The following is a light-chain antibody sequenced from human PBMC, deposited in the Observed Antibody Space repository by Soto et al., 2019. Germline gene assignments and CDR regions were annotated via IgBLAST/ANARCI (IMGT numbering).Light chain of an antibody. CDR2: DAS. V-gene: IGKV1-27*01. J-gene: IGKJ1*01. Sequence: DIQMTQSASSLSASVGDRVTITCRASQGISNFLAWYQQKPGKVPKLLIYDASTLQSGVPSRFSGSGSGTYFTLTISSLQAEDGATYYCQKYNSAPRAFGQGTKVEIK. CDR3: QKYNSAPRA. CDR1: QGISNF.